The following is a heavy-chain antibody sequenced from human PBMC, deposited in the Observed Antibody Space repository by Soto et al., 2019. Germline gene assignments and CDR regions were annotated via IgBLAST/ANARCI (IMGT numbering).Heavy chain of an antibody. CDR1: GDRVSSNIAG. V-gene: IGHV6-1*01. CDR2: TYFRSKWQY. Sequence: SQTLSLTCASSGDRVSSNIAGWSGIMHSPSRGLEWLGRTYFRSKWQYGYAVSVRSRITIKADTSKNQFSLQLNSVTPEDTAVYYCARSEQWLTTWGQGTLVTVSS. J-gene: IGHJ5*02. D-gene: IGHD6-19*01. CDR3: ARSEQWLTT.